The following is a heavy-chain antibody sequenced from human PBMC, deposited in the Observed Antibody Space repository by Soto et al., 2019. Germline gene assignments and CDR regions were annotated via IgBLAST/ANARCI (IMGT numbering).Heavy chain of an antibody. CDR2: MNPNSGNT. V-gene: IGHV1-8*01. CDR3: ARGGRTYYDFWSGYYNPPYYYYGMDV. D-gene: IGHD3-3*01. CDR1: GYTFTSYD. J-gene: IGHJ6*02. Sequence: QVQLVQSGAEVKKPGASVKVSCKASGYTFTSYDINWVRQATGQGLEWMGWMNPNSGNTGYAQKFQGRVTMTRNTSISTAYMELRSLRSEDTAVYYCARGGRTYYDFWSGYYNPPYYYYGMDVWGQGTTVTVSS.